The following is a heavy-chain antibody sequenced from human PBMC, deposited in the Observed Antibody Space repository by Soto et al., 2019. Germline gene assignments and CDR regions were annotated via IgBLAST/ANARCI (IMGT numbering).Heavy chain of an antibody. CDR1: GGSISSSY. Sequence: SETLSLTCTVSGGSISSSYWSWIRQPPGKGLEWIGYIYYSGSTNYNPSLKSRVTISVDTSKNQFSLKLSSVTAADTAVYYCARDGDGYNYWGQGTLVTVSS. CDR3: ARDGDGYNY. CDR2: IYYSGST. J-gene: IGHJ4*02. V-gene: IGHV4-59*01. D-gene: IGHD5-12*01.